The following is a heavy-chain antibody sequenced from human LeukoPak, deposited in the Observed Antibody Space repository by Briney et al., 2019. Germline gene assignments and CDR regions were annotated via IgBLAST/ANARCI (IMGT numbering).Heavy chain of an antibody. CDR2: INPNSGGT. J-gene: IGHJ4*02. CDR3: ARDLLGSDYYGSGSYPDY. V-gene: IGHV1-2*02. CDR1: GYTFTGYY. D-gene: IGHD3-10*01. Sequence: GASVKVSCKASGYTFTGYYMHWVRQAPGQGLEGMGWINPNSGGTNYAQKFQGRVTMTRDTSISTAYMELSRLRSDDTGVYYCARDLLGSDYYGSGSYPDYWGQGTLVTVSS.